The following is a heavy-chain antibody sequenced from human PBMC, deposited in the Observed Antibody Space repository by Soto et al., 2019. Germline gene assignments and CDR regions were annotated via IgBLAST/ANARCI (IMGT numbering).Heavy chain of an antibody. Sequence: SVKVSCKASGGTFSSYTISWVRQAPGQGLEWMGRIIPILGIANYAQKFQGRVTITADKSTSTAYMELSSLRSEDTAVYYCARPRVIKGYSSSWYSTYASDIWGQETMVTVS. CDR1: GGTFSSYT. CDR2: IIPILGIA. D-gene: IGHD6-13*01. J-gene: IGHJ3*02. CDR3: ARPRVIKGYSSSWYSTYASDI. V-gene: IGHV1-69*02.